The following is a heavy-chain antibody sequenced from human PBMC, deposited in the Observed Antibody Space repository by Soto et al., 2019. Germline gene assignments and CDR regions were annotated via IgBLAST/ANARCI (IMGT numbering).Heavy chain of an antibody. CDR1: GGSISSGGYS. CDR3: ARGAHYQWALPPGNFDY. CDR2: IYHSGST. D-gene: IGHD1-26*01. V-gene: IGHV4-30-2*01. J-gene: IGHJ4*02. Sequence: QLQLQESGSGLVKPSQTLSLTCAVSGGSISSGGYSWSWIRQPPGKGLEWIGYIYHSGSTYYNPSLKSRVTLAVYRSKNQSSLKLSSVTAADTAVYYCARGAHYQWALPPGNFDYWGQGTLVTVSS.